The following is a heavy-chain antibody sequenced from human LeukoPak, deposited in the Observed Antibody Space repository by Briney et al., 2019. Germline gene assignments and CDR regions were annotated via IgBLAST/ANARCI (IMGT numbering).Heavy chain of an antibody. CDR3: ALRGGQPDPFDY. CDR1: GYTSSSHA. D-gene: IGHD3-10*01. CDR2: ISTSGGST. Sequence: PGGSLRLSCAASGYTSSSHAMSWVRQAPGKGLEWVSAISTSGGSTYYADSVKGRFTISRDNSRNTLYLQMNSLRAEDTAIYYCALRGGQPDPFDYWGQGTLVTVSP. V-gene: IGHV3-23*01. J-gene: IGHJ4*02.